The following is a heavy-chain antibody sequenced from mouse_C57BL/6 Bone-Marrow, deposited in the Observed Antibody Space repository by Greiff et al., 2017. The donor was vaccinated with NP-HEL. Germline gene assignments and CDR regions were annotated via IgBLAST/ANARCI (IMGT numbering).Heavy chain of an antibody. CDR3: ARTGAYDYDGFAY. V-gene: IGHV1-26*01. Sequence: VQLQQSGPELVKPGASVKISCKASGYTFTDYYMNWVKQSHGKSLEWIGDINPNNGGTSYNQKFKGKATLTVDKASSTAYMELRSLTSEDSAVYYCARTGAYDYDGFAYWGQGTLVTVSA. J-gene: IGHJ3*01. D-gene: IGHD2-4*01. CDR1: GYTFTDYY. CDR2: INPNNGGT.